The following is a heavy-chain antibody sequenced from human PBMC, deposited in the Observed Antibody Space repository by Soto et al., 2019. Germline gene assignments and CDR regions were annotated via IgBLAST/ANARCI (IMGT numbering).Heavy chain of an antibody. V-gene: IGHV1-46*01. CDR1: GYTFTSYY. CDR2: INPSGGST. CDR3: ARYCISTSCDNRYYYGMDV. J-gene: IGHJ6*02. Sequence: QVQLVQSGAEVKKPGASVKVSCKASGYTFTSYYMHWVRQAPGQGLEWMGIINPSGGSTSYAQKFQGRVTMTRDTSTSTVYMELSSLRSEDTAVYYCARYCISTSCDNRYYYGMDVWGQGTTVTVSS. D-gene: IGHD2-2*01.